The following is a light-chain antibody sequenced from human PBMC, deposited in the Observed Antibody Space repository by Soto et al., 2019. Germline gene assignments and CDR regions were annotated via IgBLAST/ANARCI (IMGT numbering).Light chain of an antibody. CDR2: LGS. J-gene: IGKJ4*01. CDR3: MQTLQTPT. CDR1: QSLLHSNGYKY. V-gene: IGKV2-28*01. Sequence: DLVLTQSPLSLPVTPGEPASISCRSSQSLLHSNGYKYLDWFLQKPGQSPQLLVYLGSHRASGVPDRFSGSGSGTDFTLKISRVEAEDVGVYYCMQTLQTPTFGGGTKVEIK.